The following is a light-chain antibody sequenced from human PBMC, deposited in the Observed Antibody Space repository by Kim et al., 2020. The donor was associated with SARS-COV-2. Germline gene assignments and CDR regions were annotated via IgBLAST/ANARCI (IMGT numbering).Light chain of an antibody. CDR2: GNN. CDR3: QSYDSSLSLYV. CDR1: SSNIGAGFA. V-gene: IGLV1-40*01. J-gene: IGLJ1*01. Sequence: GQRVTISCTGSSSNIGAGFAVHWYQQIPGTAPKLIFGNNNWPSGVPGRFSASKSGTSASLAITGLQAEDEADYYSQSYDSSLSLYVFGAGTKVTVL.